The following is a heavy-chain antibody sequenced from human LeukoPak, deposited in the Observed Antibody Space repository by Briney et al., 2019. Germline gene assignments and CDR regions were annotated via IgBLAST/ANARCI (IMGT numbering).Heavy chain of an antibody. Sequence: GGALRLSCAASGFTFSSYWMSWVRQAPGKGLEWVANIKQDGSEKYYVDSVKGRFTISRDNAKNSLYLQMNSLRAEDTAVYYCARDHRYSSSWPDAFDIRGQGTMVTVSS. CDR2: IKQDGSEK. V-gene: IGHV3-7*01. D-gene: IGHD6-13*01. CDR3: ARDHRYSSSWPDAFDI. CDR1: GFTFSSYW. J-gene: IGHJ3*02.